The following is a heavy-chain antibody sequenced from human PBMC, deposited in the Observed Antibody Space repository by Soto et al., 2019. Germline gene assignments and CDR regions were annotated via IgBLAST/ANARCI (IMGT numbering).Heavy chain of an antibody. V-gene: IGHV4-59*01. Sequence: SETLSLTCTVSGGSISSYYWSWIRQPAGKGLEWIGYIYYSGSTNYNPSLKSRVTISVDTSKNQFSLKLSSVTAADTAVYYCAREDNWTGLYGDYNYYMDVWGKGTTVTVSS. CDR3: AREDNWTGLYGDYNYYMDV. CDR2: IYYSGST. D-gene: IGHD1-20*01. J-gene: IGHJ6*03. CDR1: GGSISSYY.